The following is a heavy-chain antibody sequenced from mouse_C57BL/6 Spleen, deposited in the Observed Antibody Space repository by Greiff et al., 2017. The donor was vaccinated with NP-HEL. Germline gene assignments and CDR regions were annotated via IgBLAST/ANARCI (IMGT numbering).Heavy chain of an antibody. V-gene: IGHV1-54*01. CDR3: ARSYYGSSYDFDD. J-gene: IGHJ2*01. Sequence: VQLQQSGAELVRPGTSVKVSCKASGYAFTNYLIEWVKQRPGQGLEWIGVINPGSGGTNYNEKFKGKATLTADKSSSTAYMQLSSLTSEDSAVYFCARSYYGSSYDFDDWGQGTTLTVSS. CDR2: INPGSGGT. D-gene: IGHD1-1*01. CDR1: GYAFTNYL.